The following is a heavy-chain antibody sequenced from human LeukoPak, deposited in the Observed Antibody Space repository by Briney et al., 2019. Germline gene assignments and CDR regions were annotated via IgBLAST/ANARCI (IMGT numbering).Heavy chain of an antibody. D-gene: IGHD5-24*01. J-gene: IGHJ4*02. V-gene: IGHV3-7*04. CDR2: INPDGSER. Sequence: GGSLRLSCAASGFSFSSYYMSWVRQAPGKGLEWVALINPDGSERYYVDSVKGRFTISRDNAKSSLYLQMNSLRAEDTAIYYCTRVGYIDKGIDYWGQGTLVTVSS. CDR1: GFSFSSYY. CDR3: TRVGYIDKGIDY.